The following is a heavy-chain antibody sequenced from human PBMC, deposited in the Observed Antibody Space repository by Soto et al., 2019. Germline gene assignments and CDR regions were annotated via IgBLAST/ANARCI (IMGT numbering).Heavy chain of an antibody. Sequence: ASVKVSCKSSGYTFTSYYMHWVRQAPGQGLEWMGIINPSGGSTSYAQKFQGRVTMTRDTSTSTVYMELSSLRSEDTAVYYCARERSPTSRTHYYYYYMDGWGQGTTVTVSS. J-gene: IGHJ6*03. CDR1: GYTFTSYY. D-gene: IGHD3-16*01. CDR2: INPSGGST. CDR3: ARERSPTSRTHYYYYYMDG. V-gene: IGHV1-46*03.